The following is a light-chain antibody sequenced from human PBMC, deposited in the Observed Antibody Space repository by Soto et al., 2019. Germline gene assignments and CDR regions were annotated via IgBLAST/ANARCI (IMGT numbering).Light chain of an antibody. CDR2: NNN. J-gene: IGLJ1*01. CDR3: AAWDDSLNGHV. Sequence: QSVLTQPPSASGTPGQRVTISCSGSSSSIGSNAVNWYQQLPGTAPKLLIYNNNQRPSGVPDRFSGSKSGTSASLAIRGLQSGDEADYYCAAWDDSLNGHVFGTGTKVTVL. V-gene: IGLV1-44*01. CDR1: SSSIGSNA.